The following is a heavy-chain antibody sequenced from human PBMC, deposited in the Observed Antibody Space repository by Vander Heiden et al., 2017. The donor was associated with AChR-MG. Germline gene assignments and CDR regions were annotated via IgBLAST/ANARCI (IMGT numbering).Heavy chain of an antibody. D-gene: IGHD2-15*01. J-gene: IGHJ4*02. CDR3: ARDLGVAARGSFDY. V-gene: IGHV3-33*01. CDR2: IWYDGSNK. CDR1: GLPFGSYG. Sequence: QVQLVASGGGVVPPGRDLRLPCPQAGLPFGSYGMHWVRQAPGKGLEWVAVIWYDGSNKYYADSVKGRFTISRDNSKNTLYLQMNSLRAEDTAVYYCARDLGVAARGSFDYWGQGTLVTVSS.